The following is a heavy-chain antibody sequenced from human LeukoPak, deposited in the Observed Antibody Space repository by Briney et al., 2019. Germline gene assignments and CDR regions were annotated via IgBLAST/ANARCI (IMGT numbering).Heavy chain of an antibody. J-gene: IGHJ4*02. V-gene: IGHV3-64D*09. Sequence: PGGSLRLSCAASGFIFSSYSMQWVRQAPGKGLEYVSDNSSNGGSTYYADSVKGRFTISRDNSKNTLYLQMSSLRAEDTAVYYCVKVSGEFRWVTAMVYNYWGQGTLVTVSS. CDR2: NSSNGGST. D-gene: IGHD2-21*02. CDR1: GFIFSSYS. CDR3: VKVSGEFRWVTAMVYNY.